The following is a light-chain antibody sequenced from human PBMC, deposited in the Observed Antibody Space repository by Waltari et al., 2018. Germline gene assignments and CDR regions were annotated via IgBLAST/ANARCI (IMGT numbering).Light chain of an antibody. CDR1: QSFLDSEGYNY. V-gene: IGKV2-28*01. CDR2: GGS. J-gene: IGKJ1*01. CDR3: MQALRSPWT. Sequence: DIVMTQSPPSLPVIPGEPASLTCPPSQSFLDSEGYNYVNWYLQKPGQSPQLLLYGGSIRASGVPDRFSGSGSGTHFTLKISRVEADDVGLYYCMQALRSPWTFGQGTRLDMK.